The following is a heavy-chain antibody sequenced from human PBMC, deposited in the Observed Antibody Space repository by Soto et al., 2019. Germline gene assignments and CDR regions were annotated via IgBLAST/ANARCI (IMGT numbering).Heavy chain of an antibody. V-gene: IGHV4-34*01. Sequence: SETLSLTCAVYGGSFSGYYWSWIRQPPGKGLEWIGEINHSGSTNYNPSPKSRVTISVDTSKNQFSLKLSSVTAADTAVYYCARGRIAVAGFRYYYGMDVWGQGTTVTVSS. CDR3: ARGRIAVAGFRYYYGMDV. CDR1: GGSFSGYY. J-gene: IGHJ6*02. CDR2: INHSGST. D-gene: IGHD6-19*01.